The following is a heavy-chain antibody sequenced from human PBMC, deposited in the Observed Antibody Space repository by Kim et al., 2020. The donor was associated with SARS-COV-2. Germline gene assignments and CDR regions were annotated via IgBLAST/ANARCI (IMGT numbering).Heavy chain of an antibody. CDR3: ASTNYRLVDV. V-gene: IGHV3-11*01. J-gene: IGHJ6*02. CDR2: TI. Sequence: TIYYADSVKGRFTISRDNAKNSLYLQMNSLRAEDTAVYYCASTNYRLVDVWGQGTTVTVSS. D-gene: IGHD2-8*01.